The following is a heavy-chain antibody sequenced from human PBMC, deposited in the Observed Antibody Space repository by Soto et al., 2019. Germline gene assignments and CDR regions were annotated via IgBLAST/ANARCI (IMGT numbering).Heavy chain of an antibody. CDR1: SGPTSSHN. CDR2: VYNTGGT. Sequence: QEQLQQSGPGLVKPSETLSLTCTVSSGPTSSHNWGWIRQPPGRGLEWIGYVYNTGGTSYNPTLRSPVTISADTAKKNLSLAPGFGTAADTAVYYCLGQGIGPLHGLVDVWGQGTTVSVSS. D-gene: IGHD3-10*01. J-gene: IGHJ6*02. V-gene: IGHV4-59*08. CDR3: LGQGIGPLHGLVDV.